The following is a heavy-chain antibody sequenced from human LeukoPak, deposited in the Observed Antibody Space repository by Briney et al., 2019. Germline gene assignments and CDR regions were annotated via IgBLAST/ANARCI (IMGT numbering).Heavy chain of an antibody. J-gene: IGHJ6*03. Sequence: SVKVSCKASGGTFSSYAISWVRQAPGQGLEWMGGIIPIFGTANYAQKFQGRVTITTDESTSTAYMELSSLRSEDTAVYYCAINAYCSSNSCWGNYYYYYMDVWGKGTTVTVSS. V-gene: IGHV1-69*05. CDR1: GGTFSSYA. CDR2: IIPIFGTA. D-gene: IGHD2-2*01. CDR3: AINAYCSSNSCWGNYYYYYMDV.